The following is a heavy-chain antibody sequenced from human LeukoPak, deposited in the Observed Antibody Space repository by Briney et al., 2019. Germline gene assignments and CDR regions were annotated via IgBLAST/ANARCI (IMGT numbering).Heavy chain of an antibody. V-gene: IGHV3-21*01. D-gene: IGHD3-3*01. CDR2: ISSRSSYI. J-gene: IGHJ4*02. CDR1: GFTFSSYN. CDR3: ASGVNYFGY. Sequence: GGSLRLSCAASGFTFSSYNMKWVRQAPGKGLEWVSSISSRSSYIFYADSVKGRFTISRDSAKKSLYLQMNSLRAEDTAVYYCASGVNYFGYWGQGTLVTVSS.